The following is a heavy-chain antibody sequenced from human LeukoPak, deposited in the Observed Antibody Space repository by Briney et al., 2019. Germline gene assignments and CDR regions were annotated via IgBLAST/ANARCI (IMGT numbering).Heavy chain of an antibody. Sequence: GGSLRLSCGASGFTFSSHAMTWVRQAPGKGLEWVSAISISGDTTCCADSVKGRFTISRDNAKNSLYLQMNSLRAEDTAVYYCARVYCSGGSCYGDYWGQGTLVTVSS. V-gene: IGHV3-21*01. CDR1: GFTFSSHA. CDR2: ISISGDTT. D-gene: IGHD2-15*01. CDR3: ARVYCSGGSCYGDY. J-gene: IGHJ4*02.